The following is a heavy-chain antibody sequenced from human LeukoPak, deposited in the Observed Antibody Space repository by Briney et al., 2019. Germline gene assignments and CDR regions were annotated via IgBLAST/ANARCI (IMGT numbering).Heavy chain of an antibody. CDR1: GGSISRYY. J-gene: IGHJ6*03. CDR3: AGTFYYGSYYMDV. V-gene: IGHV4-59*12. CDR2: IYYSGST. D-gene: IGHD3-10*01. Sequence: PSETLSLTCTVSGGSISRYYWSWIRQPPGKGLEWIGYIYYSGSTNYNPSLKSRVTISVDTSKNQFSLKLSSVSAADTAVYYCAGTFYYGSYYMDVWGKGTTVTISS.